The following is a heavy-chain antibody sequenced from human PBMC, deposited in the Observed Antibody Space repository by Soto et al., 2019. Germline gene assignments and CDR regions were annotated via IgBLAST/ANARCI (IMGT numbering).Heavy chain of an antibody. CDR1: GGTFSSYA. CDR3: ARGGSSTFRGMDV. V-gene: IGHV1-69*13. CDR2: IIPIFGTA. D-gene: IGHD6-6*01. Sequence: SVKVSCKASGGTFSSYAISWVRQAPGQGLEWMGGIIPIFGTANYAQKFQGRVTITVDESTSTAYTELSSLRSEDTAVYYCARGGSSTFRGMDVWGQGTTVTVSS. J-gene: IGHJ6*02.